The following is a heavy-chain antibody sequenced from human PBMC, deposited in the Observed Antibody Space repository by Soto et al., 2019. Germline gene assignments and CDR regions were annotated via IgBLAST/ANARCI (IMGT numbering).Heavy chain of an antibody. CDR3: AKETYSSSSGRYYYYGMDV. Sequence: QVQLVESGGGVVQPGRSLRLSCAASGFTFSSYGMHWVRQAPGKGLEWVAVISYDGSNKYYADSVKGRFTISRDNSKNTLYLQMNSLRAEDTAVYYCAKETYSSSSGRYYYYGMDVWGQGTTVTVSS. CDR1: GFTFSSYG. D-gene: IGHD6-6*01. V-gene: IGHV3-30*18. CDR2: ISYDGSNK. J-gene: IGHJ6*02.